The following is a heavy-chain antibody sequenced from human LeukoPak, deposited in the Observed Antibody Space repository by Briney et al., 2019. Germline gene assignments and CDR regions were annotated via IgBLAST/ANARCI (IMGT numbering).Heavy chain of an antibody. J-gene: IGHJ4*02. CDR2: INSDASST. V-gene: IGHV3-74*01. Sequence: PGGSLRLSCAASGFSFTTYWMHWVRQAPGKGLVWVSRINSDASSTNYADSVKGRFTISRDNAKNTLYLQVNSLRAEDTAVYYCARVGATTWYWGQGTLVTVSS. CDR3: ARVGATTWY. CDR1: GFSFTTYW. D-gene: IGHD1-26*01.